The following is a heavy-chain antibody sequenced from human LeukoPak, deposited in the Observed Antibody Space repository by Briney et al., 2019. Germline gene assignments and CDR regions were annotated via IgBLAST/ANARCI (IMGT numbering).Heavy chain of an antibody. D-gene: IGHD4/OR15-4a*01. J-gene: IGHJ1*01. CDR3: ARNRAAGYDYDYGFELQH. CDR2: INPNSGGT. V-gene: IGHV1-2*02. CDR1: GYSFTGYH. Sequence: ASVRVSCKASGYSFTGYHMHWVRQAPGQGLEWMGYINPNSGGTNYAQKFQGRVTMTRDTSVSTAYLELSSLRADDTAVYFCARNRAAGYDYDYGFELQHWGQGTLITVSS.